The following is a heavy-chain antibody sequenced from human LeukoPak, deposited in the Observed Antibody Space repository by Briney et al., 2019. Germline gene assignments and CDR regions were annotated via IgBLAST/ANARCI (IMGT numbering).Heavy chain of an antibody. CDR3: AREPVVPAASDNWFDP. V-gene: IGHV4-34*01. J-gene: IGHJ5*02. D-gene: IGHD2-2*01. CDR2: INHSGST. Sequence: SETLSLTCAVYGGSFSGYYWSWIRQPPGKGLEWVGEINHSGSTNYNPSLKSRVTISVDTSKNQFSLKLSSVTAADTAVYYCAREPVVPAASDNWFDPWGQGTLVTVSS. CDR1: GGSFSGYY.